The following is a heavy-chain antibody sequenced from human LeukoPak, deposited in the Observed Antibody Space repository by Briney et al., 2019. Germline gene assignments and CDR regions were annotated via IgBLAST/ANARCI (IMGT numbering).Heavy chain of an antibody. CDR1: RFTLITDG. J-gene: IGHJ5*02. Sequence: VGCLRLSSAASRFTLITDGMRGGPEGPGRGRGRGAVISEDGSNKYYADSVKGRFTISRDNSKNTLYLQMNSLRAEDTAVYYCAKAGNYGGNEFDPWGQGTLVTVSS. CDR3: AKAGNYGGNEFDP. D-gene: IGHD4-23*01. V-gene: IGHV3-30*18. CDR2: ISEDGSNK.